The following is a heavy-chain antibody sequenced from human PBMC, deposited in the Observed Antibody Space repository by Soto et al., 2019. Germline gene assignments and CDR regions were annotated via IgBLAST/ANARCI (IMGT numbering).Heavy chain of an antibody. CDR3: ARLYPPLRGSSWLDY. CDR1: GGSFSGYY. V-gene: IGHV4-34*01. Sequence: VQLQQWGAGLLKPSETLSLTCAVYGGSFSGYYWSWIRQPPGKGLEWIGEINHSGSTNYNPSLKSRVTIXXDXSXXQFSLKLSSVTAADTAVYYCARLYPPLRGSSWLDYWGQGTLVTVSS. CDR2: INHSGST. D-gene: IGHD6-13*01. J-gene: IGHJ4*02.